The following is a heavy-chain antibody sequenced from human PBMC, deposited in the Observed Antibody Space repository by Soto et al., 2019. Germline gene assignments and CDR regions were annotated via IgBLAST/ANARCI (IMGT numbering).Heavy chain of an antibody. CDR3: ARVRPGYSHGYPNWFDP. Sequence: GEFRRFSCAASGFAFKIYEMNWVRQAPGKGLEWISYISTSGTTIYYADSVKGRFTISRDQAKNSLYLQMNSLRAEDAAVYFCARVRPGYSHGYPNWFDPWGQGTLVTVSS. J-gene: IGHJ5*02. CDR1: GFAFKIYE. CDR2: ISTSGTTI. V-gene: IGHV3-48*03. D-gene: IGHD5-18*01.